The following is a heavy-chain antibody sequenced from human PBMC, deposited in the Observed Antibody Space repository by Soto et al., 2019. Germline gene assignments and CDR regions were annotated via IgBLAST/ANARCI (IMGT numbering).Heavy chain of an antibody. Sequence: EVQLVESGGGLVQPGGSLRLSCAASGFTFSSYEMNWVRQAPWKGLEWVSYISSSGSTIYYADSVKGRFTISRDNAKNSLYLQMNSLRAEDTAVYYCARDQRGPRGYSYGQGGMDVWGQGTTVTVSS. CDR3: ARDQRGPRGYSYGQGGMDV. D-gene: IGHD5-18*01. CDR2: ISSSGSTI. J-gene: IGHJ6*02. V-gene: IGHV3-48*03. CDR1: GFTFSSYE.